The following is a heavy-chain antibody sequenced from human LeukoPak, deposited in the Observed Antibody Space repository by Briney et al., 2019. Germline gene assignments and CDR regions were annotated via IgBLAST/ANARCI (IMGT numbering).Heavy chain of an antibody. CDR1: GFTFSDYY. V-gene: IGHV3-11*01. D-gene: IGHD3/OR15-3a*01. CDR3: AMIRTGIYYYYYGMDV. J-gene: IGHJ6*02. Sequence: GGSLRLSCAASGFTFSDYYMSWIRQAPGKGLEWVSYIRNSGSIIYYADSVRGRFTVSRDNAKNSLYLQMNNLRAEDTAVYYCAMIRTGIYYYYYGMDVWGQGTTVTVSS. CDR2: IRNSGSII.